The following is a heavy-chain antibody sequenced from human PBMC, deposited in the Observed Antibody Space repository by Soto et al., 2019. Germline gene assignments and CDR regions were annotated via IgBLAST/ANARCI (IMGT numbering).Heavy chain of an antibody. V-gene: IGHV3-23*01. CDR2: ISGSGGST. CDR3: VKQQMRGIRAFDY. Sequence: EVQLLESGGGLVQPGESLRLSCAVSGFTFSTYAMSWVRQVPGKGLEWGSTISGSGGSTYYADSVNGRFTISRDNSKNTLYLQMTCRRAEDTAVYYCVKQQMRGIRAFDYWGQGTLVTVSS. CDR1: GFTFSTYA. J-gene: IGHJ4*02. D-gene: IGHD6-13*01.